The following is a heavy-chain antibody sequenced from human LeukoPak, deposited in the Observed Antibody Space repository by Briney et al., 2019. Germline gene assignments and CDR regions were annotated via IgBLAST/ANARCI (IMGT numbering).Heavy chain of an antibody. J-gene: IGHJ2*01. V-gene: IGHV4-59*12. CDR1: GGSFSGYY. Sequence: KPSETLSLTCAVYGGSFSGYYWSWIRQPPGKGLEWIGYIYYSGSTNYNPSLKSRVTISVDTSKNQFSLKLSSVTAADTAVYYCARTRHARGSKPAGYFDLWGRGTLVTVSS. D-gene: IGHD1-26*01. CDR3: ARTRHARGSKPAGYFDL. CDR2: IYYSGST.